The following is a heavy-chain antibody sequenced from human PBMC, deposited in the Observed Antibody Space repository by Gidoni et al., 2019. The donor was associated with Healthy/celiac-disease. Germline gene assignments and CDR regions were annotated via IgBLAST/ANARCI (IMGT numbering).Heavy chain of an antibody. CDR3: ARRGDEGFLEGYFDY. D-gene: IGHD3-3*01. V-gene: IGHV4-59*08. J-gene: IGHJ4*02. CDR1: GGSISSYY. Sequence: QVQLQESGPGLLKPSETLSLTCTVSGGSISSYYWSWIRQPPGKGLEWIGYIYYSGSPNYNPSLKSRVTISVDTSKNQFSLKLSSVTAADTAVYYCARRGDEGFLEGYFDYWGQGTLVTVSS. CDR2: IYYSGSP.